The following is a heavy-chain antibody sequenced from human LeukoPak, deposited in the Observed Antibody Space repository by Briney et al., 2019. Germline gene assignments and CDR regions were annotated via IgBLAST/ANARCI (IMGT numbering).Heavy chain of an antibody. CDR3: AKHKPIVVVPAATHNDY. D-gene: IGHD2-2*01. CDR1: GFTFSSYA. J-gene: IGHJ4*02. CDR2: ISGSGGST. Sequence: TGGSLRLSCAASGFTFSSYAMSWVRQAPGKGLEWVSAISGSGGSTYYADSVKGRFTISRDNSKNTLYLQMNSLRAGDTAVYYCAKHKPIVVVPAATHNDYWGQGTLVTVSS. V-gene: IGHV3-23*01.